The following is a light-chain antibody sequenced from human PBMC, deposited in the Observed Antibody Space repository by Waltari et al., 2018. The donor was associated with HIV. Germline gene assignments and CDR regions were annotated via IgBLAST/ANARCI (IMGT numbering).Light chain of an antibody. Sequence: YELTQAPSVSVSPGQKATITCSGDQLGDKFVSWYQHKPGQSPVLIIYQDVKRPSGIPERFSGSNSGKTGTLTISDTQAPDEADYYCQVWDSDTLVFGGGTELTVL. CDR2: QDV. CDR1: QLGDKF. V-gene: IGLV3-1*01. CDR3: QVWDSDTLV. J-gene: IGLJ2*01.